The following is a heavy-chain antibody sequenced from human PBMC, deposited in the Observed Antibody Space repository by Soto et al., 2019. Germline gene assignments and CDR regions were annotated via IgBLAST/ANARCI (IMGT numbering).Heavy chain of an antibody. Sequence: GGSLRLSCAASGFTFSSYGMHWVRQAPGKGLEWVTVISSDGTNKYYADSVKGRFTISRDNSKNTLYLQVNSLRAEDTAVYYCAKLRSSTWTQYDFDIWGQGTTVTVSS. CDR2: ISSDGTNK. CDR3: AKLRSSTWTQYDFDI. V-gene: IGHV3-30*18. J-gene: IGHJ3*02. CDR1: GFTFSSYG. D-gene: IGHD6-13*01.